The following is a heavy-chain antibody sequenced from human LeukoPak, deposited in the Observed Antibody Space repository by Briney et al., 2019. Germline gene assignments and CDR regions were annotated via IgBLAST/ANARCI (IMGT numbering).Heavy chain of an antibody. Sequence: PGGSLRLSCAASGFTFSSYAMHWVRQAPGKGLEWVAVISYDGSNKYYADSVKGRFTISRDNAKNSLYLQMNSLRAEDTAVYYCAGTYYYYNGMDVWGKGTTVTVSS. CDR3: AGTYYYYNGMDV. D-gene: IGHD1-14*01. V-gene: IGHV3-30-3*01. CDR2: ISYDGSNK. CDR1: GFTFSSYA. J-gene: IGHJ6*04.